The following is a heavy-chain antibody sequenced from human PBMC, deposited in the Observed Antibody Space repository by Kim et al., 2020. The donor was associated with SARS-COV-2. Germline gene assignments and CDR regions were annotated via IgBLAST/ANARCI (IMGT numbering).Heavy chain of an antibody. J-gene: IGHJ4*02. CDR2: ISGSGGST. Sequence: GGSLRLSCAASGFTFSSYAMSWVRQAPGKGLEWVSAISGSGGSTYYADSVKGRFTISRDNSKNTLYLQMNSLRAEDTAVYYCAKGPRAAIVVVVAATPFDYWGQGTLVTVSS. CDR1: GFTFSSYA. D-gene: IGHD2-15*01. CDR3: AKGPRAAIVVVVAATPFDY. V-gene: IGHV3-23*01.